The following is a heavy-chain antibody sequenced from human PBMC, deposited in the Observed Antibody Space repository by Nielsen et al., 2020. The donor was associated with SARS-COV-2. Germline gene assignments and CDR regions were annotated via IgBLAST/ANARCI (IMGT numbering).Heavy chain of an antibody. D-gene: IGHD3-3*01. J-gene: IGHJ6*02. CDR2: IYYSGST. V-gene: IGHV4-39*01. CDR3: ARHQEGPPGYYDFWSGYFPPRDYYYYYGMDV. Sequence: RQAPGKGLEWIGSIYYSGSTYYNPSLKSRVTISVDTSKNQFSLKLSSVTAADTAVYYCARHQEGPPGYYDFWSGYFPPRDYYYYYGMDVWGQGTTVTVSS.